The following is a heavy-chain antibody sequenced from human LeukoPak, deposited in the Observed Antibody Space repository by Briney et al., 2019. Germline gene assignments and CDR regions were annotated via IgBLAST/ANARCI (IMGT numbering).Heavy chain of an antibody. Sequence: ASVKVSCKASGYTFTGYYMHWVRQAPGQGLEWVGWINPNSGGTNYAQKLQGRVTMTTDTSTSTAYMELRSLRSDDTAVYYCARERGYSYGAGHYMDVWGKGTTVTISS. CDR2: INPNSGGT. D-gene: IGHD5-18*01. V-gene: IGHV1-2*02. J-gene: IGHJ6*03. CDR3: ARERGYSYGAGHYMDV. CDR1: GYTFTGYY.